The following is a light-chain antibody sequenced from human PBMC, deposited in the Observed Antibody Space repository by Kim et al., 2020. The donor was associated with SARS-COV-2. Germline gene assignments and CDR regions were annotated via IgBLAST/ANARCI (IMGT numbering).Light chain of an antibody. CDR2: QDS. CDR1: KLGDKY. V-gene: IGLV3-1*01. CDR3: QAWDSSTDVV. J-gene: IGLJ2*01. Sequence: VSPGQTASITCSGDKLGDKYACWYQQKPGQSPVLVIYQDSKRPSGITGRFSGSNSGNTATLTISGTQAMDEADYYCQAWDSSTDVVFGGGTKLTVL.